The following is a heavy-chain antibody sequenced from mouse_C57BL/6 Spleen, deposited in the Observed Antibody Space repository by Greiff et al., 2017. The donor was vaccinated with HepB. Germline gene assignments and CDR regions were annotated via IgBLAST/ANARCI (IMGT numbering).Heavy chain of an antibody. Sequence: VQLLQSGPELVKPGASVKLSCTASGYAFSSSWMNWVQQRPGKGLEWIGRIYPGDGDTNYNGKFKGEATLTAAKPSSTAYLQLSSLTSEDAAVYFCAGVADYGSSCVKIILDDWGKGTTVTVAS. D-gene: IGHD1-1*01. CDR3: AGVADYGSSCVKIILDD. CDR1: GYAFSSSW. J-gene: IGHJ4*01. CDR2: IYPGDGDT. V-gene: IGHV1-82*01.